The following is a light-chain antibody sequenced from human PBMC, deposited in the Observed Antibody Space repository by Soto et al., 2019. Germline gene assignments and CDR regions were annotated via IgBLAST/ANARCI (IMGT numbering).Light chain of an antibody. Sequence: NFMLTQPHSVSDSPGKTITISCTHSSGNIANNYVQWYQQRPGSAPTTVIFEDNQRPSGVPDRFSGSIDRSSKSAFLTISGLKPEDEATYYCQSYDNTNVIFGGGTKLTVL. CDR2: EDN. V-gene: IGLV6-57*04. CDR1: SGNIANNY. J-gene: IGLJ2*01. CDR3: QSYDNTNVI.